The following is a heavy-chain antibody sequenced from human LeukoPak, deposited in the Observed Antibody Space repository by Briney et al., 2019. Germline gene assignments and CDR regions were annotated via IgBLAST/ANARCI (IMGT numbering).Heavy chain of an antibody. D-gene: IGHD3-9*01. CDR1: GGSISSYY. Sequence: SETLSLTCTVSGGSISSYYWSWIRPPPGKGLEWIGYIYYSGSTNYNPSLKSRVTISVDTSKNQFSLKLSSVTAADTAVYYCARGLVLRYFDWPTGFDYWGQGTLVTVSS. V-gene: IGHV4-59*01. CDR2: IYYSGST. J-gene: IGHJ4*02. CDR3: ARGLVLRYFDWPTGFDY.